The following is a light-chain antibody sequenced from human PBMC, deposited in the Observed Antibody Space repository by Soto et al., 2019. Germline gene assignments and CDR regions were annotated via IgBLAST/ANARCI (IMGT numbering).Light chain of an antibody. CDR1: SSDVGGYNY. CDR3: SSHAGFNNVV. CDR2: EVT. Sequence: QSVLTQPPSASGSPGQSVTISCTGTSSDVGGYNYVSWYQQHPGKAPKLMIYEVTKRPAGVPDLFAGSQSGNTASLTVSGLQAEDEADYYCSSHAGFNNVVFGGGTKLTVL. V-gene: IGLV2-8*01. J-gene: IGLJ3*02.